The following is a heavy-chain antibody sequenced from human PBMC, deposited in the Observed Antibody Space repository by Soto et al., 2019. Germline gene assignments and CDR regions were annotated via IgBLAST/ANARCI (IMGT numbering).Heavy chain of an antibody. Sequence: EVQLLESGGGLVQPGGSLRLSCAASGFTFSSYAMSWVRQAPGKGLEWVSAISGRGGSTYYADSVKGRFTISRDNSTNTLYLQMNSLRAEDTAVYYCARRSSCWYFDYWGQGTLVTVSS. CDR2: ISGRGGST. J-gene: IGHJ4*02. V-gene: IGHV3-23*01. D-gene: IGHD6-19*01. CDR3: ARRSSCWYFDY. CDR1: GFTFSSYA.